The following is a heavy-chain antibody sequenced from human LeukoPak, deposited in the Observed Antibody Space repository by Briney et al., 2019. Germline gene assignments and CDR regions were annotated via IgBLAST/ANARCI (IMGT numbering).Heavy chain of an antibody. D-gene: IGHD6-6*01. J-gene: IGHJ4*02. CDR2: ISPTGSTT. CDR1: GFSFSGHW. Sequence: GGSLRLSCTASGFSFSGHWMHWARQLPGKGLVWVSRISPTGSTTSYADSVKGRFTVSRDNAKNTLYLQVNNLRAEDTAVYYCARGPNSNWSGLDFWGRGTLLTVSS. V-gene: IGHV3-74*01. CDR3: ARGPNSNWSGLDF.